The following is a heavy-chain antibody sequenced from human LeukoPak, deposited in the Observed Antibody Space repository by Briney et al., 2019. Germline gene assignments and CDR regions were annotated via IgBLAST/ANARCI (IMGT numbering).Heavy chain of an antibody. CDR3: AKDIDLKEYGAFDI. CDR2: ISSSSSTI. D-gene: IGHD1-26*01. V-gene: IGHV3-48*04. CDR1: GFTFSSYS. Sequence: GGSLRLSCAASGFTFSSYSMNWVRQAPGKGLEWVSYISSSSSTIYYADSVKGRFTISRDNAKNSLYLQMNSLRAEDTAVYYCAKDIDLKEYGAFDIWGQGTMVTVSS. J-gene: IGHJ3*02.